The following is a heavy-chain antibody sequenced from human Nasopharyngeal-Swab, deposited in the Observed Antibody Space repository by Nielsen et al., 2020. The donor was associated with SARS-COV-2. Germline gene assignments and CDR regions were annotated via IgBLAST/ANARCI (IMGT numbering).Heavy chain of an antibody. CDR2: ITYNGNT. V-gene: IGHV4-31*02. CDR3: ASGHTNGYPYHSYYYMDV. J-gene: IGHJ6*03. Sequence: WMSQRPGKGLEWIAFITYNGNTYYDPSLKSRVSLSLDTSGNQISLNLTAVTAADTAVYYCASGHTNGYPYHSYYYMDVWGKGTTVTVSS. D-gene: IGHD2-8*01.